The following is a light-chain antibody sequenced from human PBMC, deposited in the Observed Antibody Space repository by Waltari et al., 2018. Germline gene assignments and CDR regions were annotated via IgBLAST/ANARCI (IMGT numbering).Light chain of an antibody. CDR1: SSNIGPYF. V-gene: IGLV1-51*01. Sequence: QSVLTQPPSVSAAPGQKVTISCSGSSSNIGPYFVSWYHQLPGATPKLLIYDNNKRPSGIPDRFSASKSGTSATLDITGLQIGDEADYYCATWDNSLTAVVFGGGTKLTVL. J-gene: IGLJ2*01. CDR2: DNN. CDR3: ATWDNSLTAVV.